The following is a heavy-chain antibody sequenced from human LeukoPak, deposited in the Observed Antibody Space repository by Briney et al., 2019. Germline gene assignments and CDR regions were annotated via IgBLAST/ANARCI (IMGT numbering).Heavy chain of an antibody. CDR2: MSGSGDTT. D-gene: IGHD3-22*01. J-gene: IGHJ4*02. CDR3: AKDHVGIAMIVVVLDS. CDR1: GFDFNDFA. Sequence: PGGSLRLSCAASGFDFNDFAMTWVRQAPGKGLEWVSSMSGSGDTTQYAPSVKGRFTISRDNAKKTLYLEMNSLRVEDTAIYYCAKDHVGIAMIVVVLDSWGQGILVTVSS. V-gene: IGHV3-23*01.